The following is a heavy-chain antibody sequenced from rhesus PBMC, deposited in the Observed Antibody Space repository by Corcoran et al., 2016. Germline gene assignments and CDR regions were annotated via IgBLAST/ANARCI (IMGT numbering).Heavy chain of an antibody. CDR2: ISSASSYI. CDR3: TSIGAAAAGRYNRFDV. CDR1: GFTFSSYG. J-gene: IGHJ5-1*01. V-gene: IGHV3S16*01. Sequence: EVQLVESGGGLVQPGGSLRLSCAASGFTFSSYGMRGVRQAPGKGLEWVSSISSASSYIYYADSVKGRFTISRDNAKNSLSLQMNSLRAEDTAVYYCTSIGAAAAGRYNRFDVWGPGVLVTVSS. D-gene: IGHD6-31*01.